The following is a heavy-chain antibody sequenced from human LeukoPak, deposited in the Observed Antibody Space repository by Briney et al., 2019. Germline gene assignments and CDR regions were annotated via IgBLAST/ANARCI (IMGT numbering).Heavy chain of an antibody. CDR2: IKQDESEK. Sequence: GGSLRLSYAASGFTFSSYWMSWVRQAPGKGPEWVAYIKQDESEKYYVDSVKGRFSISRDNAGSSLHLQMNSLRAEDTAIYYCARSLLGASRYIPLDVWGQGTSVTVSS. CDR1: GFTFSSYW. D-gene: IGHD1-26*01. CDR3: ARSLLGASRYIPLDV. J-gene: IGHJ3*01. V-gene: IGHV3-7*04.